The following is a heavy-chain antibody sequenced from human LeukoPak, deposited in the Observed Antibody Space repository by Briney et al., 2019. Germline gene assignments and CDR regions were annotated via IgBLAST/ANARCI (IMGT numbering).Heavy chain of an antibody. CDR2: ISAYNGNT. Sequence: ASVKVSCKASGYTFTSYGISWVRQAPGQGLERMGWISAYNGNTNYAQKLQGRVTMTTDTSTSTAYMELRSLRSDDTAVYYCARDSLSVDTAMVRWFDPWGQGTLVTVSS. V-gene: IGHV1-18*01. D-gene: IGHD5-18*01. CDR1: GYTFTSYG. CDR3: ARDSLSVDTAMVRWFDP. J-gene: IGHJ5*02.